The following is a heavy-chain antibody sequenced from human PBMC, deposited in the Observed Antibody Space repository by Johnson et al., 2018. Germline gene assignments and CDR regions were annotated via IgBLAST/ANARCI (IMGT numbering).Heavy chain of an antibody. J-gene: IGHJ6*02. CDR3: ARDQVSSGGTPFMDV. Sequence: VQLGESGGGLVQPGRSLRLSCAASGFTFDDYAMHWVRQAPGKGLEWVSGISWNSGSIGYADSVKGRFTISRDNSKNTLYLQMNSLRAEDTAVYYCARDQVSSGGTPFMDVWGQGTAVTVSS. CDR2: ISWNSGSI. CDR1: GFTFDDYA. V-gene: IGHV3-9*01. D-gene: IGHD2-15*01.